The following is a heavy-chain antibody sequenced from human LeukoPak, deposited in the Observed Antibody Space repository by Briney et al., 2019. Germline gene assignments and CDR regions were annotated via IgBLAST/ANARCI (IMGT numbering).Heavy chain of an antibody. CDR1: GFTFSTYA. J-gene: IGHJ3*02. CDR3: AKQANWGWGSAFDI. D-gene: IGHD7-27*01. V-gene: IGHV3-23*01. Sequence: GGSLRLSCAPSGFTFSTYAMTWVRQAPGKGLEWVSAISGDGAVSYYADSVKGRFTISRDNSKSTLYLQMNSLRAEDTAVYYCAKQANWGWGSAFDIWGQGTMVTVSS. CDR2: ISGDGAVS.